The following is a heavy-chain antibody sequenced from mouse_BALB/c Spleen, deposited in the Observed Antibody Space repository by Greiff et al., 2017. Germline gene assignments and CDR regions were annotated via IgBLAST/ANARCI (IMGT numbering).Heavy chain of an antibody. Sequence: VKLMESGPGILQPSQTLSLTCSFSGFSLSTSGMGVSWIRQPSGKGLEWLAHIYWDDDKRYNPSLKSRLTISKDTSRNQVFLKITSVDTADTATYYCARRQGRWFAYWGQGTLVTVSA. CDR2: IYWDDDK. J-gene: IGHJ3*01. V-gene: IGHV8-12*01. D-gene: IGHD3-3*01. CDR3: ARRQGRWFAY. CDR1: GFSLSTSGMG.